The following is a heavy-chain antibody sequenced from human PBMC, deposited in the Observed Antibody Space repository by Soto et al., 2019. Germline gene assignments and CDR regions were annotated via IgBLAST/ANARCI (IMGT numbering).Heavy chain of an antibody. Sequence: GASVKVSCKASGYTFTGYYMHWVRQAPGQGLEWMGWINPNRGGTNYAQKFQGRVTMTRFTSISTAYMELSRLRSDDTAAYYRARAPNTMMDYAFDIRGQGTMVTVS. CDR2: INPNRGGT. V-gene: IGHV1-2*02. D-gene: IGHD3-22*01. CDR1: GYTFTGYY. CDR3: ARAPNTMMDYAFDI. J-gene: IGHJ3*02.